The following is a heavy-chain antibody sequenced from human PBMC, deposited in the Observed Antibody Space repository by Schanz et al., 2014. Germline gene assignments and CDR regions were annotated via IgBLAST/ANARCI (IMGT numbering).Heavy chain of an antibody. CDR3: ARDFHGYGPHLDY. CDR2: ISDSGDTA. Sequence: EVQLVESGGGLVRPGGSLRLSCAASGFTFSTYAMAWVRQAPGKGLEWVSLISDSGDTAYYADSVKGRFTVSRDNSKNTLYLQLNSLRAEDTAVYYCARDFHGYGPHLDYWGQGSLVTVSS. CDR1: GFTFSTYA. D-gene: IGHD5-12*01. V-gene: IGHV3-23*04. J-gene: IGHJ4*02.